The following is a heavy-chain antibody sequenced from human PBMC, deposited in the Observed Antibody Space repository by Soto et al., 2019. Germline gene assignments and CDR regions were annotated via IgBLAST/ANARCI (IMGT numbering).Heavy chain of an antibody. CDR3: ARATRITGTTYYYYYGMDV. J-gene: IGHJ6*02. D-gene: IGHD1-20*01. V-gene: IGHV3-21*01. CDR2: ISSSSSYI. CDR1: GFTFSSYS. Sequence: RSLRLSCAASGFTFSSYSMNWVRQAPGKGLEWVSSISSSSSYIYYADSVKRRFTISRDNAKNPLYLQMNSLRAEDTAVYYCARATRITGTTYYYYYGMDVWGQGTTVTVSS.